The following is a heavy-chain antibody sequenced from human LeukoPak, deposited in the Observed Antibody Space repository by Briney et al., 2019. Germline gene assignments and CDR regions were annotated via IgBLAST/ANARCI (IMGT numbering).Heavy chain of an antibody. D-gene: IGHD2-15*01. Sequence: GGSLRLSCAASGFTFSSYAMSWVRQAPGKGLEWVAVISYDGSDKYYADSVKGRFTSSRDNSNNTLYLQMNSLRAEDTAVYYCAKDRLVVAATLFDYWGQGTLVTASS. CDR2: ISYDGSDK. CDR3: AKDRLVVAATLFDY. CDR1: GFTFSSYA. J-gene: IGHJ4*02. V-gene: IGHV3-30-3*01.